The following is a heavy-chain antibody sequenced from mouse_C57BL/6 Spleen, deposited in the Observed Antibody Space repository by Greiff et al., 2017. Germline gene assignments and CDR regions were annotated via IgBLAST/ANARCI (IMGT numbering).Heavy chain of an antibody. J-gene: IGHJ3*01. Sequence: QVQLQQSGPELVKPGASVKISCKASGYAFSSSWMNWVKQRPGKGLEWIGRIYPGDGDPNYTGQVKGKATLTADKSSSTAYMQLSSLTSEDSAVYFCARGDAPGGFAYWCQGTLVTVSA. CDR1: GYAFSSSW. V-gene: IGHV1-82*01. CDR2: IYPGDGDP. CDR3: ARGDAPGGFAY.